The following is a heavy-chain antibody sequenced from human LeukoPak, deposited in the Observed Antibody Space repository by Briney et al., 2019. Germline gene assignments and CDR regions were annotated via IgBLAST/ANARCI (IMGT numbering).Heavy chain of an antibody. CDR2: RNPADSDT. J-gene: IGHJ3*01. V-gene: IGHV5-51*01. D-gene: IGHD2-2*01. CDR3: ARHVSSSRVAYDV. CDR1: GYSFTSYW. Sequence: GESLKISCKGSGYSFTSYWIGWVRQMPGKGLEWIGLRNPADSDTRYSPSFQGRVTISVDKSISTAYLQWSSLKASDTAMYYCARHVSSSRVAYDVWGQGTMVTVSS.